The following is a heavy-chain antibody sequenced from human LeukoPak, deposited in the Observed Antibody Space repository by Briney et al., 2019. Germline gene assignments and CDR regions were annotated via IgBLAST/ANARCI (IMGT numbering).Heavy chain of an antibody. Sequence: PGGSLRLSCAASGFTFTNAWMNWVRQAPGKGLEWVGRIKSKTDGGTTDYAVPVKGRFTISRDDSENTLYLQVNSLKTEDTAVYYCTRIFRTAHFDYWGQGTPVTVS. D-gene: IGHD2/OR15-2a*01. CDR3: TRIFRTAHFDY. J-gene: IGHJ4*02. CDR1: GFTFTNAW. V-gene: IGHV3-15*07. CDR2: IKSKTDGGTT.